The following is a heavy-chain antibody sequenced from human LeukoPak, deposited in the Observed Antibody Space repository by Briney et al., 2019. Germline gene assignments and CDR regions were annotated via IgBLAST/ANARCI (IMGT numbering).Heavy chain of an antibody. D-gene: IGHD6-19*01. V-gene: IGHV1-2*06. CDR3: ARDLYSSGWYEADYFDY. J-gene: IGHJ4*02. CDR1: GYTFTGYC. Sequence: ASVKVSCKASGYTFTGYCMHWVRQAPGQGLEWMGRINPNSGGTNYAQKFQGRVTMTRDTSISTAYMELSRLRSDDTAVYYCARDLYSSGWYEADYFDYWGQGTLVTVSS. CDR2: INPNSGGT.